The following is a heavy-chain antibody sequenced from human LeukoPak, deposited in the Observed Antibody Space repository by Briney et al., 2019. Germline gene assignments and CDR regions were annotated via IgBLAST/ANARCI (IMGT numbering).Heavy chain of an antibody. V-gene: IGHV3-23*01. CDR2: ISGSGGST. D-gene: IGHD3-16*01. J-gene: IGHJ4*02. CDR1: GFTFSSYA. CDR3: AKGYYDYVWGSYYFDY. Sequence: GGSMRLSCAASGFTFSSYAMSWVRQAPGKGLEWVSAISGSGGSTYYADSVKGRFTISRDNSRETLYLQMNSLRAEDTAVYYCAKGYYDYVWGSYYFDYWGQGTLVTVSS.